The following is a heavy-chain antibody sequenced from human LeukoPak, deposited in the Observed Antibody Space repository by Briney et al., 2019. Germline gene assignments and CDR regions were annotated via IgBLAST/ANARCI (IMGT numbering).Heavy chain of an antibody. CDR1: VFTFSSYA. Sequence: PGGSLRLSCAASVFTFSSYAMSCVRQSPGKGVEWVSAISGSGGSTYYADSVKGRFTISRDNANNSLYLQMNSLRAEDTAVYYCARTPSCEGGSCLLDYWGQGTLVTVSS. V-gene: IGHV3-23*01. D-gene: IGHD2-15*01. CDR3: ARTPSCEGGSCLLDY. CDR2: ISGSGGST. J-gene: IGHJ4*02.